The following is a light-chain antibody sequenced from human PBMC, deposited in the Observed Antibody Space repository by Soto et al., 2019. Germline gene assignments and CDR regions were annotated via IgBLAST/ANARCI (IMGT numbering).Light chain of an antibody. CDR1: QSVSSY. CDR2: DAS. J-gene: IGKJ1*01. CDR3: HQRQSWPRT. V-gene: IGKV3-11*01. Sequence: EIVLTQSPATLSLSPGERATLSCRASQSVSSYLAWYQQKPGQSPRLLIYDASNRATGIPARFSGSGFGTDFTLTISSLEPEDFALYYRHQRQSWPRTFGQGTKVDIK.